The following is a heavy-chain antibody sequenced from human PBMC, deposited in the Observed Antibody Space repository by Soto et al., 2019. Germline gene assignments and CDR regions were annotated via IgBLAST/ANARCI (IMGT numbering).Heavy chain of an antibody. CDR1: RDSVSSNSAA. CDR3: VKLVGGPADY. V-gene: IGHV6-1*01. Sequence: SQTLSLTCAISRDSVSSNSAAWNWIRQSPSRGLEWLGRAYYRSKWHNDYAVSVKSRIRINPDTSKNQFSLQLNSVTPEDTAVYYRVKLVGGPADYWGQGNPVTVSS. J-gene: IGHJ4*02. D-gene: IGHD1-26*01. CDR2: AYYRSKWHN.